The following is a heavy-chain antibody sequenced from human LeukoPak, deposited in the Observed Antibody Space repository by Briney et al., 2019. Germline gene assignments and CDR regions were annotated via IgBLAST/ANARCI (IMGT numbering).Heavy chain of an antibody. CDR2: ISSSSSTI. Sequence: GGSLKLSCAASGFTFSDYSMNWVRQAPGKGLEWVSYISSSSSTIYYADSVKGRFTISRDNAKNSLYLQMNSLRAEDTAVYYCARYYYDSSGCPWGQGTLVTVSS. V-gene: IGHV3-48*04. D-gene: IGHD3-22*01. J-gene: IGHJ5*02. CDR1: GFTFSDYS. CDR3: ARYYYDSSGCP.